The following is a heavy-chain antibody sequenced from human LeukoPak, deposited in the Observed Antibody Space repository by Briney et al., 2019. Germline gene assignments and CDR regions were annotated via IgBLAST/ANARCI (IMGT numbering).Heavy chain of an antibody. CDR3: ARVSYDSSGYYPDY. CDR2: IYYSGST. D-gene: IGHD3-22*01. CDR1: GFPFGEFA. V-gene: IGHV4-59*01. J-gene: IGHJ4*02. Sequence: GSLRLSCVGSGFPFGEFAMHWIRQPPGKGLEWIGYIYYSGSTNYNPSLKSRVTISVDTSKNQFSLKLSSVTAADTAVYYCARVSYDSSGYYPDYWGQGTLVTVSS.